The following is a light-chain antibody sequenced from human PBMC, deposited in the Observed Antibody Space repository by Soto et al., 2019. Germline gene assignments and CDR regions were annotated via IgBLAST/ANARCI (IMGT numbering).Light chain of an antibody. CDR2: DAS. Sequence: EIVLTPSPGTLSLSPVERATLSCRASQTVSSIYLAWYQQKPGQAPRLLIYDASKRATGIPARFSGSGFGTDYTLTISSLEPEDFAVYYCQQRSKWRTFGQGTKVDIK. J-gene: IGKJ1*01. CDR1: QTVSSIY. CDR3: QQRSKWRT. V-gene: IGKV3D-20*02.